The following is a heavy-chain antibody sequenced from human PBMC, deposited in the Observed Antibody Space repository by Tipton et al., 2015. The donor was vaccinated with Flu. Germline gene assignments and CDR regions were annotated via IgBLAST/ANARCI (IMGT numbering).Heavy chain of an antibody. V-gene: IGHV3-7*01. CDR2: INEDGSTT. D-gene: IGHD2/OR15-2a*01. Sequence: SLRLSCAGSRFDFPNYWVLWVRQAPGKGLEWVANINEDGSTTYYLGSVKGRFTISRDNARNSVFPQMNSLRVEDTALYYCAIFKNPGHWGQGTLVTVSS. CDR3: AIFKNPGH. CDR1: RFDFPNYW. J-gene: IGHJ4*02.